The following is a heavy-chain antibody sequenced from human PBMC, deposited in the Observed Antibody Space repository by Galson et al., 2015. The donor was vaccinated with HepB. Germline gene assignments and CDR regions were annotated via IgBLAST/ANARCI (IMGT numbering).Heavy chain of an antibody. Sequence: SLRLSCAASGFTFSSYAMHWVRQAPGKGLEWVAVISYDGSNKYYADSVKGQFTISRDNSKNTLYLQMNSLRAEDTAVYYCARDRAYYGSGSYYLGFDYWGQGTLVTVSS. D-gene: IGHD3-10*01. CDR3: ARDRAYYGSGSYYLGFDY. CDR1: GFTFSSYA. V-gene: IGHV3-30*04. J-gene: IGHJ4*02. CDR2: ISYDGSNK.